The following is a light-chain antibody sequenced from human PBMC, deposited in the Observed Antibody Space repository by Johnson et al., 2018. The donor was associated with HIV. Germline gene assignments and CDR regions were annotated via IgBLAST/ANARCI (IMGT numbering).Light chain of an antibody. CDR3: GTWDNSLSTGGA. V-gene: IGLV1-51*02. CDR2: ENN. CDR1: SSNIGNNY. Sequence: QSVLTQSPSVSAAPGQKVTISCSGSSSNIGNNYVSWYQQVPGTAPKLLIHENNKRPSGIPDRFSGSKSGTSATLGITGLQTGDEADYYCGTWDNSLSTGGAFGTGTNGTAL. J-gene: IGLJ1*01.